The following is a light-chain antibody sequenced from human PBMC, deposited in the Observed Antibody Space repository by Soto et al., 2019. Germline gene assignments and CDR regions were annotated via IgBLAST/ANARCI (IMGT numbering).Light chain of an antibody. CDR2: KAS. V-gene: IGKV1-5*03. J-gene: IGKJ1*01. Sequence: DIQMTQSPSTLSASVGDRVTLTCRASQSISTRLAWYQQKPGKAPTLLIYKASSLESGVPARFSGSGSGTEFTLGISSLQPDDFATYYCQQYNSFPWTFGQGTKVEIK. CDR1: QSISTR. CDR3: QQYNSFPWT.